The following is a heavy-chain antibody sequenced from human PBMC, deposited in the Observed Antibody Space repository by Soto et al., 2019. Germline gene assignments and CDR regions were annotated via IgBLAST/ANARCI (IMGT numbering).Heavy chain of an antibody. Sequence: ASVKVSCTASGGTFSSYAISWVRQAPGQGLEWMGGIIPIFGTANYAQKFQGRVTITADKSTSTAYMELSSLRSEDTAVYYCARGQVTRVPDYYGMDGWGQGTTVTV. J-gene: IGHJ6*02. CDR1: GGTFSSYA. CDR3: ARGQVTRVPDYYGMDG. V-gene: IGHV1-69*06. D-gene: IGHD2-21*02. CDR2: IIPIFGTA.